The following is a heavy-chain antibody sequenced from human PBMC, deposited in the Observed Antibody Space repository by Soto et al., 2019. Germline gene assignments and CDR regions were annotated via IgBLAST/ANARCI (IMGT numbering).Heavy chain of an antibody. V-gene: IGHV4-59*01. CDR3: ARAESLDYGDRYWYFDL. CDR1: GGSISSYY. J-gene: IGHJ2*01. CDR2: IYYSGST. Sequence: QVQLQESGPGLVKPSETLSLTCTVSGGSISSYYWSWIRQPPGKGLEWIGYIYYSGSTNYNPSLKSRVTISVDTSKNQFSLKLSSVTAADTAVYYCARAESLDYGDRYWYFDLWGRGTLVTVSS. D-gene: IGHD4-17*01.